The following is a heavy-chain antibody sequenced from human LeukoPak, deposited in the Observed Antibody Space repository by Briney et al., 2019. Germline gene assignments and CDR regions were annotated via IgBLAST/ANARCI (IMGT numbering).Heavy chain of an antibody. J-gene: IGHJ4*02. CDR1: GFSFGDYA. Sequence: HSGGSLRLSCIAPGFSFGDYAMSWVRQAPGKGLEWVGFIRSKAYGGTTEYAASVQGRFTISRDDSKSIAYLQMNSLSAEDTAVYYCSRESESYDSSGSTFGYWGQGTLVTVSS. V-gene: IGHV3-49*04. CDR3: SRESESYDSSGSTFGY. D-gene: IGHD3-22*01. CDR2: IRSKAYGGTT.